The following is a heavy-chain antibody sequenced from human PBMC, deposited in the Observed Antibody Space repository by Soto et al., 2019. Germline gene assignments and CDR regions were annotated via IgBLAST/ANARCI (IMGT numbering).Heavy chain of an antibody. CDR1: GFSFTNAW. CDR3: ARDRAYYYDSSGYYYGY. CDR2: IKQDGSEK. Sequence: GGSLRLSCAASGFSFTNAWMSWVRQAPGKGLEWVANIKQDGSEKYYVDSVKGRFTISRDNAKNSLYLQMNSLRAEDTAVYYCARDRAYYYDSSGYYYGYWGQGTLVTVSS. V-gene: IGHV3-7*01. J-gene: IGHJ4*02. D-gene: IGHD3-22*01.